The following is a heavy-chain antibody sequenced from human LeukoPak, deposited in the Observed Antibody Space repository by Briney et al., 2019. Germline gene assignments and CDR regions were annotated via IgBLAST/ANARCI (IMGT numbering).Heavy chain of an antibody. D-gene: IGHD2-2*01. Sequence: GGSLRLSWAASGFTFDDYGMSWVRQAPGKGLEWVSGINWNGGSTGYADSVKGRFTVSRDNAKNSLYLQMNSLRAEDTALYHCASSCSSTSCYGRDVWGKGTTVTVSS. J-gene: IGHJ6*04. V-gene: IGHV3-20*01. CDR1: GFTFDDYG. CDR2: INWNGGST. CDR3: ASSCSSTSCYGRDV.